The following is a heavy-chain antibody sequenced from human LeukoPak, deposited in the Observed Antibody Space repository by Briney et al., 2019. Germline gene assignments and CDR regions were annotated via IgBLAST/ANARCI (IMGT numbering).Heavy chain of an antibody. CDR3: ARGVPAAITYFQH. J-gene: IGHJ1*01. CDR2: INPNSGGT. D-gene: IGHD2-2*01. V-gene: IGHV1-2*02. CDR1: GYTFTGYY. Sequence: ASVKVSCKASGYTFTGYYMHWVRQAPGQGLEWMGWINPNSGGTTYAQKFQGRVTMTRDTSISTAYMELSRLTSDDTAIYYCARGVPAAITYFQHWGQGTLVTVSS.